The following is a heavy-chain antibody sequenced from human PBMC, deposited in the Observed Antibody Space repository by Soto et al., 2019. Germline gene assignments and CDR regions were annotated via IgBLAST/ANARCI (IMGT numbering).Heavy chain of an antibody. D-gene: IGHD6-6*01. CDR1: GYTFTGYY. J-gene: IGHJ6*02. CDR2: INPNSGGT. CDR3: ARGGSSSSEADYYYGMDV. V-gene: IGHV1-2*02. Sequence: ASVKVSCKASGYTFTGYYMHWVRQAPGQGLEWMGWINPNSGGTNYAQKFQGRVTMTRDTSISTAYMELSRLRSDDTAVYYCARGGSSSSEADYYYGMDVWGQGTTVTVS.